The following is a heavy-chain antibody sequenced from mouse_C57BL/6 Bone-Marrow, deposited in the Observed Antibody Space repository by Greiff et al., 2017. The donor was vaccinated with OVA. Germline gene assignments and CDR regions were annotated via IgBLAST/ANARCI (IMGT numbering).Heavy chain of an antibody. Sequence: EVNLVESGGGLVKPGGSLKLSCAASGFTFSSYAMSWVRQTPEKRLEWVATISDGGSYTYYPDNVKGRFTISRDNAKNNLYLQMSHLKSEDTAMYYCARDERSHYYAMDYWGQGTSVTVSS. J-gene: IGHJ4*01. CDR3: ARDERSHYYAMDY. V-gene: IGHV5-4*01. CDR2: ISDGGSYT. CDR1: GFTFSSYA.